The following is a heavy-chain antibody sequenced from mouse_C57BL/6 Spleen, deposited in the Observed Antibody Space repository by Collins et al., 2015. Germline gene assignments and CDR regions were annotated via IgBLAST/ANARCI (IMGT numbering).Heavy chain of an antibody. J-gene: IGHJ1*03. CDR2: INPNYGTT. D-gene: IGHD1-1*01. CDR1: AYSFTDYN. CDR3: ARDYYVSTYGYFDV. Sequence: EFQLQQSGPELVKPGASAKISCKASAYSFTDYNMNWVKQSNGKSLEWIGVINPNYGTTSYNQRFKGKATLTVDQSSSTAYMQLNSLTSEDSAVYYCARDYYVSTYGYFDVWGTGTTVTVSS. V-gene: IGHV1-39*01.